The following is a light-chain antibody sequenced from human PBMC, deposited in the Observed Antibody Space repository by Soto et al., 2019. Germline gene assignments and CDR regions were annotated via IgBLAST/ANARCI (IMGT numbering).Light chain of an antibody. J-gene: IGLJ1*01. CDR1: SSDFGSYNS. CDR3: CSYAGSSTYV. V-gene: IGLV2-23*02. CDR2: EVS. Sequence: QSALTQPASVSGSPGQSITISCTGTSSDFGSYNSVSWYQHHPGKVPKLMIYEVSNRPSGVSNRFSGSKSGNTASLTISGLQPEDEADYYCCSYAGSSTYVFGIGTKVTVL.